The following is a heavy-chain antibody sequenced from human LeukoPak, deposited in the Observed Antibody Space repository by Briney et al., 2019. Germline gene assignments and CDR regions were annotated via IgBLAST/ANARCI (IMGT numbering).Heavy chain of an antibody. CDR2: ISYDGSNK. Sequence: GGSLRLSCAASGFTFSSYAMHWVRQAPGKGLEWVAVISYDGSNKYYADSVKGRFTISRDNSKNTLYLQMNSLRAEDTAVYYCARDGDSSGYYTSGFDYWGQGTLVTVSS. CDR1: GFTFSSYA. D-gene: IGHD3-22*01. J-gene: IGHJ4*02. V-gene: IGHV3-30-3*01. CDR3: ARDGDSSGYYTSGFDY.